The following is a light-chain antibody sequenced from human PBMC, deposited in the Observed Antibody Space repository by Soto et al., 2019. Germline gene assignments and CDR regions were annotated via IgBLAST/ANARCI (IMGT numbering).Light chain of an antibody. V-gene: IGLV2-14*03. CDR1: SSDVGAYNF. CDR2: NVY. Sequence: QSALTQPASVSGSPGQSITISCTGTSSDVGAYNFVSWHQQHPGKAPKLMIYNVYDRPSGISYRFSGSKSGNTASLTISGLQGEDEADYYCSAYTVSRTYVFGPGPKATVL. CDR3: SAYTVSRTYV. J-gene: IGLJ1*01.